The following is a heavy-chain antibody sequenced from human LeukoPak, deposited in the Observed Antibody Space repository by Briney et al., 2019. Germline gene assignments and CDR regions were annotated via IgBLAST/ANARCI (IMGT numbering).Heavy chain of an antibody. CDR3: ARSSFRGAIAAAGVDS. J-gene: IGHJ4*02. V-gene: IGHV5-51*01. CDR2: IFPGDSDA. D-gene: IGHD6-13*01. Sequence: GGSLKISWNASGYSFTTHWIGWVRQRPGKGLEWVVIIFPGDSDAFFPTSFQGHVTFSDDKSINAAYLQWSSLKASDTAIYYCARSSFRGAIAAAGVDSGGQGTLVTVSS. CDR1: GYSFTTHW.